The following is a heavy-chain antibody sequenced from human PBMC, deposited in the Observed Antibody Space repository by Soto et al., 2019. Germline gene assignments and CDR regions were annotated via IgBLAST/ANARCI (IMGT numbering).Heavy chain of an antibody. CDR2: IYYSGTT. Sequence: SETLSLTFAFSGYAISSSHWWGWIRQPPGKGLEWIGYIYYSGTTYYNPSLKSRVTMSVDTSKNQFSLKLTSVTAVDTAVYYCARDPRSGYDSSGYYYTGAFDIWGQGTMVT. V-gene: IGHV4-28*03. CDR3: ARDPRSGYDSSGYYYTGAFDI. J-gene: IGHJ3*02. CDR1: GYAISSSHW. D-gene: IGHD3-22*01.